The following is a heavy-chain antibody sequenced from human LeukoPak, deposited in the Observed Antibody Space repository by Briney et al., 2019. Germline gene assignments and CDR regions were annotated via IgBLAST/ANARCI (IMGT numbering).Heavy chain of an antibody. J-gene: IGHJ4*02. CDR3: ATDTYYYGSGSPDALDY. CDR1: GFTFSSYA. D-gene: IGHD3-10*01. Sequence: TGGSLRLSCAASGFTFSSYAMSWVRQAPGKGLEWVSAISGSGGSTYYADSVKGRFTISRDNSKNTLYLQMNSLRAEDTAVYYCATDTYYYGSGSPDALDYWGQGTLVTVSS. V-gene: IGHV3-23*01. CDR2: ISGSGGST.